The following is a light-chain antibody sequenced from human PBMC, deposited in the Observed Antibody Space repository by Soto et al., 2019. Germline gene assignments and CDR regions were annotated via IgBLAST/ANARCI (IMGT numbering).Light chain of an antibody. CDR3: LQDYNYPRT. Sequence: AIQMTQSPSSLSASVGDRVTITCRASQGIRTELAWYQQKAGKAPQLLIFAATSLQSGVPSRFSGSGSGTDSTLTITSLQPEDFATYYCLQDYNYPRTFGQGTTLQIK. CDR1: QGIRTE. J-gene: IGKJ2*01. V-gene: IGKV1-6*01. CDR2: AAT.